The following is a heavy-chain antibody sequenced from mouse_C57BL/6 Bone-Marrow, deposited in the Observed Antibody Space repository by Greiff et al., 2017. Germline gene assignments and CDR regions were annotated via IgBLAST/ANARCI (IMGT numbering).Heavy chain of an antibody. D-gene: IGHD4-1*02. Sequence: QVQLQQSGAELAKPGASVKLSCKASGYTFTSYWMHWVKQRPGQGLEWIGYINPSSGYTKYNQKFKDKATLTVDKSSSTAYMQLSSLTYEDSAVYYCARFQLGRGRAWFAYWGQGTLVTVSA. V-gene: IGHV1-7*01. J-gene: IGHJ3*01. CDR1: GYTFTSYW. CDR3: ARFQLGRGRAWFAY. CDR2: INPSSGYT.